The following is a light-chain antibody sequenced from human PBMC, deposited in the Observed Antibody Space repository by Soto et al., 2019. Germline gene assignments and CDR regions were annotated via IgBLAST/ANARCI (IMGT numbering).Light chain of an antibody. CDR3: QQRSNWPRT. Sequence: EIVLTQSPSTLSLSAGGIATLSCRASQSVSSYLAWYQQKPGQAPRLLIYDASNRATGIPARFSGSGSGTDFTLTISSLEPEDFAVYYCQQRSNWPRTFGQGTKVDIK. CDR2: DAS. V-gene: IGKV3-11*01. J-gene: IGKJ1*01. CDR1: QSVSSY.